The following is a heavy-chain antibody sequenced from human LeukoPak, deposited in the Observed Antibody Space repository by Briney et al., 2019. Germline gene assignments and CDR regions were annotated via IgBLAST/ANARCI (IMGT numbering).Heavy chain of an antibody. J-gene: IGHJ6*02. D-gene: IGHD3-10*01. CDR2: ISYDGSNK. CDR1: GFTFSSYA. CDR3: ARAGGSGSYPLYYYGMDV. V-gene: IGHV3-30-3*01. Sequence: GGSLRLSCAASGFTFSSYAMHWVRQAPGKGLEWVAVISYDGSNKYYADSVKGRFTISRDNSKNTLYLQMNSLRAEDTAVYYCARAGGSGSYPLYYYGMDVWGQGTTVTVSS.